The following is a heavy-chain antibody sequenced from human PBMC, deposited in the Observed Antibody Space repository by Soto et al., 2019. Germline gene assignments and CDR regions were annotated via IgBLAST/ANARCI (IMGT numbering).Heavy chain of an antibody. CDR3: AREFSSSWFHHGMDV. CDR2: INPNSGGT. D-gene: IGHD6-13*01. V-gene: IGHV1-2*04. J-gene: IGHJ6*02. CDR1: GYTFTGYY. Sequence: GASVKVSCKASGYTFTGYYMHWVRQAPGQGLEWMGWINPNSGGTNYAQKFQGWVTMTRDTSISTAYTELSRLRSDDTAVYYCAREFSSSWFHHGMDVWGQGTTVTVSS.